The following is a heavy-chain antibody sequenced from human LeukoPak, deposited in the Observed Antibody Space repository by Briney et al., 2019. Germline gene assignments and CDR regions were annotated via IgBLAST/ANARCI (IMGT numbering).Heavy chain of an antibody. CDR2: IRYDGSNK. J-gene: IGHJ6*03. CDR3: SKGPRSSPLFYYMDV. V-gene: IGHV3-30*02. Sequence: GGSLRLSCAASGFTFSSYGMHWVRQAPGKGLEWVAFIRYDGSNKYYADSVKGRFTISRDNSKNTLYLQMNSLRVEDTAVYYCSKGPRSSPLFYYMDVWGNGTTVIVSS. CDR1: GFTFSSYG. D-gene: IGHD6-6*01.